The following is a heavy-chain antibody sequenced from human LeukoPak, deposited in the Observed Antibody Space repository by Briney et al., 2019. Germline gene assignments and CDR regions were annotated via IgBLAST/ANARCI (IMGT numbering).Heavy chain of an antibody. Sequence: SGGSLRLSCAASGFTFSSYAMHWVRQAPGKGLEWVAVISYDGSNKYYADSVKGRFTISRDNSKNTLYLQMNSLRAEDTAVYYCARDEMAVVPADKTYYYGMDVWGQGTTVTVSS. CDR3: ARDEMAVVPADKTYYYGMDV. D-gene: IGHD2-2*01. CDR2: ISYDGSNK. V-gene: IGHV3-30-3*01. CDR1: GFTFSSYA. J-gene: IGHJ6*02.